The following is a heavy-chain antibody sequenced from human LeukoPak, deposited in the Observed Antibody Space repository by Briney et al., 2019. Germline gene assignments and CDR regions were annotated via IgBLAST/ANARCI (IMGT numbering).Heavy chain of an antibody. D-gene: IGHD3-10*01. Sequence: GGSLRLSCAASGFTFSSYSMNWVRQAPGKGLEWVSSISSSSSYIYYADSVKGRFTISRDNAKNSLYLQMNSLGAEDTGVFYCARDAFQTSGTYMDYWGQGTLVTVSS. CDR2: ISSSSSYI. CDR1: GFTFSSYS. J-gene: IGHJ4*02. CDR3: ARDAFQTSGTYMDY. V-gene: IGHV3-21*04.